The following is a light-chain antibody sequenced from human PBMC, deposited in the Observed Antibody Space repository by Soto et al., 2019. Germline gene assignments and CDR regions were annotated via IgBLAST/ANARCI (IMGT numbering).Light chain of an antibody. J-gene: IGKJ1*01. CDR1: QRVTSNF. V-gene: IGKV3-20*01. CDR3: QQYGSPPRT. CDR2: GAS. Sequence: EVVLTQSPGTLSLSPGERATLSCRASQRVTSNFLAWYQQKPGQAPRLLIYGASSRATGIPGRFSGSGSGTDFTLTISRLEPEDSAMYYCQQYGSPPRTFGLGTKVEIK.